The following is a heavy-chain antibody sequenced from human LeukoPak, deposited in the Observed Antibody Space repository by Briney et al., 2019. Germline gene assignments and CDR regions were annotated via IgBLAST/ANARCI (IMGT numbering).Heavy chain of an antibody. Sequence: IHPGGSLRLSCAASGFSVFSNYMTWVRQAPGKGLEWVAVSYRRDTAFYADAVKGRFIISTDSSRKTVYLQMNSLRVDDAAMYYCARIYGNSTIADAFDIWGQGTMVIVSS. CDR2: SYRRDTA. V-gene: IGHV3-53*01. D-gene: IGHD2-21*01. J-gene: IGHJ3*02. CDR3: ARIYGNSTIADAFDI. CDR1: GFSVFSNY.